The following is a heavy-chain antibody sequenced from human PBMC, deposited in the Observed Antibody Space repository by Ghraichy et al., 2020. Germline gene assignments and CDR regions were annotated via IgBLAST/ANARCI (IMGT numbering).Heavy chain of an antibody. V-gene: IGHV4-59*11. CDR3: ARSTRYCSNNVCSTKYYFDY. CDR2: IYYTGST. J-gene: IGHJ4*02. Sequence: PETLSLTCRISSDSISSHYWSWIRQSPGKGLEWIGYIYYTGSTNYNPSLKSRVTISVNTSKNQFSLRLNSLTAADTAVYYCARSTRYCSNNVCSTKYYFDYWGQGTLVTVSS. D-gene: IGHD2-8*01. CDR1: SDSISSHY.